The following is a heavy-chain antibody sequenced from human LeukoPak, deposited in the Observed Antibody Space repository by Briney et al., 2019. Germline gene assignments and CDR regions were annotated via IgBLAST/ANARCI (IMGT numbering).Heavy chain of an antibody. J-gene: IGHJ5*02. CDR3: ARVLRAAASSNWFDP. V-gene: IGHV1-8*02. CDR2: MNPNSGNT. D-gene: IGHD6-13*01. Sequence: ASVKVSCKASGYTFTSYGISWVRQAPGQGLEWMGWMNPNSGNTGYAQKFQGRVTMTRNTSISTAYMELSSLRSEDTAVYYCARVLRAAASSNWFDPWGQGTLVTVSS. CDR1: GYTFTSYG.